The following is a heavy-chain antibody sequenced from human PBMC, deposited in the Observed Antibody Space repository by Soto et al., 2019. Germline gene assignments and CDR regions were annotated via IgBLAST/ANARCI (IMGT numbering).Heavy chain of an antibody. Sequence: QVQLQESGPGLVKPSQTLSLTCTVSGGSISSGGYYWSWIRQHPGKGLEWIGYIYYSGSTYYNPSLKRRVTISVDTSKNQFSLKLSSVTAADTAVYYCARDRGYSGYDPVIGMDVWGQGTTVTVSS. CDR1: GGSISSGGYY. CDR3: ARDRGYSGYDPVIGMDV. V-gene: IGHV4-31*03. J-gene: IGHJ6*02. CDR2: IYYSGST. D-gene: IGHD5-12*01.